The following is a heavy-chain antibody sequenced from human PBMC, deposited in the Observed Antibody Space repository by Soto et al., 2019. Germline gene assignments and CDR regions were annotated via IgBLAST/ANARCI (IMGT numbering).Heavy chain of an antibody. D-gene: IGHD3-10*01. CDR2: IASSGNS. CDR3: VGRLPSTSNYFDS. V-gene: IGHV4-31*02. CDR1: GDSISSGTHY. J-gene: IGHJ4*02. Sequence: SKTLSLPGTVSGDSISSGTHYWNWIGQHPWKGVEWIGYIASSGNSYYSPSLKSRAFMSVDTSKNLFSLKRSSVTAADTAIYYCVGRLPSTSNYFDSWGQGAQVTVSS.